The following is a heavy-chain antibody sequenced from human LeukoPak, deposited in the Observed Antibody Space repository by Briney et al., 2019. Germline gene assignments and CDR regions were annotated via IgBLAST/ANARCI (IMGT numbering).Heavy chain of an antibody. Sequence: SETLSLTCAVSGYSISSGYYWGWIRQPPGKGLEWIGSIYHSGSTYYNPSLKGRVTISVDTSKNQFSLKLSSVTAADTAVYYCARLWFGELLRPDYWGQGTLVTVSS. CDR2: IYHSGST. V-gene: IGHV4-38-2*01. J-gene: IGHJ4*02. CDR3: ARLWFGELLRPDY. D-gene: IGHD3-10*01. CDR1: GYSISSGYY.